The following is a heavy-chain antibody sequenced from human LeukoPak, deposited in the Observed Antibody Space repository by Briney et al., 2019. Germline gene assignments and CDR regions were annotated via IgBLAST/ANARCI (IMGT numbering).Heavy chain of an antibody. CDR1: GFTFSSYA. J-gene: IGHJ3*02. D-gene: IGHD6-19*01. CDR3: AKDWRLVRGDDAFDI. Sequence: GGSLRLSCAASGFTFSSYAMRWVRQAPGKGLEWVSAISDSGGSTYYADSVKGRFTISRDNSKNTLYLQMNSLRAEDTAVYYCAKDWRLVRGDDAFDIWGQGTMVTVSS. CDR2: ISDSGGST. V-gene: IGHV3-23*01.